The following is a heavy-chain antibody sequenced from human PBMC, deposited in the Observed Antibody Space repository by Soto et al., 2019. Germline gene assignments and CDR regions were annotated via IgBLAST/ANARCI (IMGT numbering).Heavy chain of an antibody. CDR2: IYTGDSDT. J-gene: IGHJ4*02. CDR1: GYRFTNYC. CDR3: ARCFLSSGWYGIDY. D-gene: IGHD6-19*01. V-gene: IGHV5-51*01. Sequence: GESLKISCYGSGYRFTNYCNGLVLPMPGKGLGLMWIIYTGDSDTRYSPSFQGQVTITADKSISTAYLQWSSLKASDTAMYYCARCFLSSGWYGIDYWGQGTLVTVSS.